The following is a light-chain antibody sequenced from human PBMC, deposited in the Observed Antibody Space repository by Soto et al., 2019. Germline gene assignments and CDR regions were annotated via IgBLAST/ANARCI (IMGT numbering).Light chain of an antibody. CDR3: SSYTSTSCYV. J-gene: IGLJ1*01. Sequence: QSALTQPASVSGSPGQSITLSCTGTSSDVGGYNCVSWYQQYPGKAPKLMIHDVTNRPSGVSNRFSGSKSGNTASLTISGPQAEDEADYYCSSYTSTSCYVFGTGTKLTVL. V-gene: IGLV2-14*01. CDR2: DVT. CDR1: SSDVGGYNC.